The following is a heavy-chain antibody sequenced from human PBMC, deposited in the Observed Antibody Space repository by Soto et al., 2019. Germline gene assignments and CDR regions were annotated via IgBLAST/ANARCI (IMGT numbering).Heavy chain of an antibody. J-gene: IGHJ5*02. V-gene: IGHV4-59*08. Sequence: SXTLSLTCTVSGGSMSSYYWSWIRQPPVNGLEWIGYIYYSGSTNYNPSLKSRVTISVDTSKNQFSLKLSSVSAADTAVYYCARGWSNWFDPWGQGTLVTVLL. CDR1: GGSMSSYY. D-gene: IGHD3-3*01. CDR2: IYYSGST. CDR3: ARGWSNWFDP.